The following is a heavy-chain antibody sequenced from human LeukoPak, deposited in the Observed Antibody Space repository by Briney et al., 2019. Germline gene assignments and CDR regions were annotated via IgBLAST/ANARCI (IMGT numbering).Heavy chain of an antibody. CDR1: GGTFSSYA. CDR2: IIPIFGTA. V-gene: IGHV1-69*13. J-gene: IGHJ4*02. D-gene: IGHD3-16*02. Sequence: SVKLSCKASGGTFSSYAISWVRQAPGQGLEWMGGIIPIFGTANYAQKFQGRVTITADESTSTAYMELSSLRSEDTAVYYCAIPADYDYVWGSYRPFDYWGQGNLVTVSS. CDR3: AIPADYDYVWGSYRPFDY.